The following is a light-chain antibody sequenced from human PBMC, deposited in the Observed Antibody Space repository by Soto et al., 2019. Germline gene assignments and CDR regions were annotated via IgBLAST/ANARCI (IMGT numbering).Light chain of an antibody. CDR2: DVS. CDR3: QQYDIYSGT. V-gene: IGKV1-5*01. CDR1: QSITPW. Sequence: DIQMTQSPSTLSASVGDRVTITCRASQSITPWLAWYQQKPGKAPTLLISDVSKLGIGVPSRFRGSGSGTEFTLTISRLQPDDFATYYCQQYDIYSGTFGQGTKVEV. J-gene: IGKJ1*01.